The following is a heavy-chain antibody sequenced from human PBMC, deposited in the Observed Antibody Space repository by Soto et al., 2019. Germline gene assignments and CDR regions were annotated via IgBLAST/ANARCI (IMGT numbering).Heavy chain of an antibody. CDR2: INAHSGGT. CDR1: GFSFTGYY. V-gene: IGHV1-2*02. Sequence: QEQLVQSGAAVKKPGASVKVSCKASGFSFTGYYIHWLRQAPGQGLEWMGWINAHSGGTEYAQKFQCRVTLTRDTSISTAYMTLSSLRSDDTAIYYCAKDLTRQLAYWLDPWGQGTQVTVSS. CDR3: AKDLTRQLAYWLDP. J-gene: IGHJ5*02. D-gene: IGHD6-6*01.